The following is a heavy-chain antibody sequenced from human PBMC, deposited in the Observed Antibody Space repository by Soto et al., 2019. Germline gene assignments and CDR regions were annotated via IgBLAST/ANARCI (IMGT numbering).Heavy chain of an antibody. D-gene: IGHD4-17*01. V-gene: IGHV1-8*01. CDR1: GYTFTRYD. Sequence: QVQLVQSGAEVKKPGASVKVSCKASGYTFTRYDINWVRQAPGQGLEWMGWTNPKSGYTGSAKKFQGRITMTRDSSICTAYMELNSLRSEDTAVYYCARTDGDLDYWGQGTLVTVSS. J-gene: IGHJ4*02. CDR2: TNPKSGYT. CDR3: ARTDGDLDY.